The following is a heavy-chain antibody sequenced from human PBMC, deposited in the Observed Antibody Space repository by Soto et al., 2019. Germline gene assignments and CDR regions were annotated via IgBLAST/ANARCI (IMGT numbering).Heavy chain of an antibody. CDR1: GFILSHFG. Sequence: QVQLAESGGGVVQPGRSLRLSCAASGFILSHFGMNWVRQAPGKGLEWVAVIRYDAAYKAYAESAKGRFTISRENSKDTVSLQNDSMRVENTAVYYCDRFNGDDNSGAFDVWGQGTVVTVSS. CDR3: DRFNGDDNSGAFDV. J-gene: IGHJ3*01. CDR2: IRYDAAYK. D-gene: IGHD4-17*01. V-gene: IGHV3-33*01.